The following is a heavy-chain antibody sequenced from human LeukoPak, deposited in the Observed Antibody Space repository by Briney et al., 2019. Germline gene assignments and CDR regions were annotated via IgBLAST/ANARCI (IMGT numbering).Heavy chain of an antibody. CDR3: ASRRTYYYDSSGYKKIDY. CDR2: IYYSGST. D-gene: IGHD3-22*01. J-gene: IGHJ4*02. CDR1: GGSSSSSSYY. Sequence: SETLSLTCTVSGGSSSSSSYYWCWIRQPPGKGLEWIGSIYYSGSTYYNPSLKSRVTISVDTSKDQFSLKLSSVTAADTAVYYCASRRTYYYDSSGYKKIDYWGQGTLVTVSS. V-gene: IGHV4-39*01.